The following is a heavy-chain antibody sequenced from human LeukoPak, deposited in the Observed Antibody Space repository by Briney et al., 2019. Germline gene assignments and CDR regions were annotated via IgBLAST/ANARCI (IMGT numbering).Heavy chain of an antibody. J-gene: IGHJ4*02. CDR1: GFTFSNYC. Sequence: GGSLRLSCAASGFTFSNYCMSWVRQAPGKGLEWVADIKQDGSEKYYVDSVKGRFTISRDNAENALYLQMNSLRGEDTAVYYCARGPGYCTNGVCYKVRAGSYYFDYWGRGTLVTVSS. D-gene: IGHD2-8*01. CDR3: ARGPGYCTNGVCYKVRAGSYYFDY. CDR2: IKQDGSEK. V-gene: IGHV3-7*03.